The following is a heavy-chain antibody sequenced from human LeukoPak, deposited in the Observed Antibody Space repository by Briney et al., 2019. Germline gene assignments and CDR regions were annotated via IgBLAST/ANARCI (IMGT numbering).Heavy chain of an antibody. CDR3: ARTTTVTTLGAFDI. Sequence: SVKVSCKASGGTFSSYAISWVRQAPGQGLGWMGGIIPIFGTANYAQKFQGRVTITADESTSTAYMELSSLRSEDTAVYYCARTTTVTTLGAFDIWGQGTMVTVSS. CDR2: IIPIFGTA. V-gene: IGHV1-69*01. CDR1: GGTFSSYA. D-gene: IGHD4-17*01. J-gene: IGHJ3*02.